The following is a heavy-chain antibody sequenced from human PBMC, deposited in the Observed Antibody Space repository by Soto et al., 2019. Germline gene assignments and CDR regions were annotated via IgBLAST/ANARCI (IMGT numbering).Heavy chain of an antibody. CDR3: AKDFGYNYGYDAFDI. Sequence: LRLSCVTSGFTVSSNYMSWVRQAPGKGLEWVSVIFSGGTTSYADSVKGRFFISRDNSKNTLYLQMNSLRAEDTAVYYCAKDFGYNYGYDAFDIWGQGTMVTVSS. CDR2: IFSGGTT. J-gene: IGHJ3*02. V-gene: IGHV3-66*01. D-gene: IGHD5-18*01. CDR1: GFTVSSNY.